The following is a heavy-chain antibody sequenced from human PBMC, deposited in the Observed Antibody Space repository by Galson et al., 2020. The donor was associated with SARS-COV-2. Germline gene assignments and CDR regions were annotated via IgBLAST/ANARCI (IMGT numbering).Heavy chain of an antibody. J-gene: IGHJ4*02. CDR3: ARRTYSSGLDY. CDR1: GFTFSSYE. Sequence: GGSLRLSCAASGFTFSSYEMNWVGQAPGKGLEWVSYISSSVSTIYYADSVKGRFTISRDNAKNSLYLQMNSLRAEDTAVYYCARRTYSSGLDYWGQGTLVTVSS. V-gene: IGHV3-48*03. CDR2: ISSSVSTI. D-gene: IGHD6-19*01.